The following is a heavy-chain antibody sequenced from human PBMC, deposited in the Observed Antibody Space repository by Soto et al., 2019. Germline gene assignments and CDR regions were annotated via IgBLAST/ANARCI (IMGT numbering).Heavy chain of an antibody. CDR3: ASIPLSDFWSGYRSIGDYYYGMDV. Sequence: SVKVSCKASGGTFSSYAISWVRQAPGQGLEWMGGIIPIFGTANYAQKFQGRVTITADESTSTAYMELSSLRSEDTAVYYCASIPLSDFWSGYRSIGDYYYGMDVWGQGTTVTVSS. CDR2: IIPIFGTA. D-gene: IGHD3-3*01. J-gene: IGHJ6*02. CDR1: GGTFSSYA. V-gene: IGHV1-69*13.